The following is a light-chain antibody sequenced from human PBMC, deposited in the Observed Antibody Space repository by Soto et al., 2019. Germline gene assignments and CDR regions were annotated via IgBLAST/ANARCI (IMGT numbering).Light chain of an antibody. CDR2: AAS. J-gene: IGKJ1*01. CDR1: QGISHW. CDR3: QQANSFPRT. V-gene: IGKV1-12*01. Sequence: DIQMTQSPSSVSASVGDRVTVTCRASQGISHWLAWYKQKPGKAPILLIYAASSLQTGVPSRFIGNASGTDFSLTISNLQAEDFATYYCQQANSFPRTFGQGTKLDI.